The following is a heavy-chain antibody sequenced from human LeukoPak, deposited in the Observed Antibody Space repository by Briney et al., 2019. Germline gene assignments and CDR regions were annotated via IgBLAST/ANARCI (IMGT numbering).Heavy chain of an antibody. CDR3: ATRGDNWGPFDY. Sequence: GGSLRLSCAASGFTVSSNYMSWVRQAPGKGLEWVSVIYSGGSTYYADSVKGRFTISRDNSKNTLYLQMDSLRAEDTAVYYCATRGDNWGPFDYWGQGTLVTVSS. CDR2: IYSGGST. CDR1: GFTVSSNY. D-gene: IGHD7-27*01. J-gene: IGHJ4*02. V-gene: IGHV3-53*01.